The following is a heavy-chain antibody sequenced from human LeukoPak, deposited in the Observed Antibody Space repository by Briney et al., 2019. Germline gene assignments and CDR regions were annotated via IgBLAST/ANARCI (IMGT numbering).Heavy chain of an antibody. CDR3: ARVGQAVAANPGGDY. CDR1: GGTFSSYA. J-gene: IGHJ4*02. V-gene: IGHV1-69*06. CDR2: IIPIFGTA. Sequence: GASVKVSCKASGGTFSSYAISWVRQAPGQGLEWMGGIIPIFGTANYAQKFQGRVTITADKSTSTAYMELRSLRSDDTAVYYCARVGQAVAANPGGDYWGQGTLVTVSS. D-gene: IGHD6-19*01.